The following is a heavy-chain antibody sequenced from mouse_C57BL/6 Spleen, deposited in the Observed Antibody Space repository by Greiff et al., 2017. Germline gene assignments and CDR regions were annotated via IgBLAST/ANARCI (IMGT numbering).Heavy chain of an antibody. CDR2: INPSSGYT. J-gene: IGHJ2*02. V-gene: IGHV1-7*01. D-gene: IGHD1-1*01. CDR1: GYTFTSYW. Sequence: VPLQQSGAELAKPGASVKLSCKASGYTFTSYWMNWVKQRPGKGLEWIGYINPSSGYTKYNQKFKDKAPLTADKPTRTAYMQLSRLTYEDSSVYCCARMDYDSIDYCGQCTSLTVSS. CDR3: ARMDYDSIDY.